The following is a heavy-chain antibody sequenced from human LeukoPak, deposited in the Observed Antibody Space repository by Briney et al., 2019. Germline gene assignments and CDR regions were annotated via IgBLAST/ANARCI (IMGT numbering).Heavy chain of an antibody. CDR2: IYTSGST. J-gene: IGHJ5*02. Sequence: KPSETLSLTCTVSGGSISSYYWSWIRQPAGKGLEWIGRIYTSGSTNYNPSLKSRVTMSVDTSKNQFSLKLSSVTAADTAAYYCARDLAGGGMGSSWYPDWFDPWGQGTLVTVSS. CDR1: GGSISSYY. CDR3: ARDLAGGGMGSSWYPDWFDP. V-gene: IGHV4-4*07. D-gene: IGHD6-13*01.